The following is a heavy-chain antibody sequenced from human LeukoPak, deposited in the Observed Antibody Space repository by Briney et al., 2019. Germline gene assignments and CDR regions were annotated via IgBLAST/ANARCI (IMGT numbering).Heavy chain of an antibody. CDR2: IYYSGST. Sequence: SETLSLTCTVSGGSISSGDYYWSWIRQPPGKGLEWIGYIYYSGSTYYNPSLKSRVTISVDTSKNQFSLKLSSVTAADTAVYYCAREEGDYYDSSGYLNWFDHWGQGTLVTVSS. D-gene: IGHD3-22*01. J-gene: IGHJ5*02. V-gene: IGHV4-61*08. CDR1: GGSISSGDYY. CDR3: AREEGDYYDSSGYLNWFDH.